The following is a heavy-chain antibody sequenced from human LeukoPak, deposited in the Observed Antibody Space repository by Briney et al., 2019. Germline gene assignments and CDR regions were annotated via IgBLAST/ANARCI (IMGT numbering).Heavy chain of an antibody. CDR2: IYHSGST. V-gene: IGHV4-38-2*02. CDR1: GYSISSGYY. J-gene: IGHJ5*02. CDR3: ARDSGYALNWFDP. D-gene: IGHD5-12*01. Sequence: SATLSLTCTVSGYSISSGYYWGWIRQPPGKGLEWIGSIYHSGSTYYNPSLKSRVTISVDTSKNQFSLKLSSVTAADTAVYYCARDSGYALNWFDPWGQGTLVTVSS.